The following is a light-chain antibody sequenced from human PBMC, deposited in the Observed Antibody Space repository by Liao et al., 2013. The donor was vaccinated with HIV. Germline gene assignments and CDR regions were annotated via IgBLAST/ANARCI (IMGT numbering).Light chain of an antibody. CDR1: NIGDKS. J-gene: IGLJ3*02. Sequence: SSVLTQPPSMSLAPGETATITCEGNNIGDKSVQWFQQKAGQAPVLVIYHDSDRPPGIPERLSGSNSGNTATLTISRVEAGDEADYYCQVWDSVSDHWVFGGGTKLTVL. CDR3: QVWDSVSDHWV. CDR2: HDS. V-gene: IGLV3-21*04.